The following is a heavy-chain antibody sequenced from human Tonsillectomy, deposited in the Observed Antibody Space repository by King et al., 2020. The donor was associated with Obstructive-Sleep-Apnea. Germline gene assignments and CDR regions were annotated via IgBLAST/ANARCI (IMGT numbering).Heavy chain of an antibody. CDR3: VRYDTVGYLDY. CDR2: VYPGDSDT. Sequence: QLVQSGAEVKKPGESLRISCKGSEYGFANYWIAWVRQMPGKGLEWMGIVYPGDSDTTYNPSFQGHVTFSTDKSIKTTYLQWSSLKASDTAIYYCVRYDTVGYLDYWGQGTPVTVSS. J-gene: IGHJ4*02. V-gene: IGHV5-51*01. CDR1: EYGFANYW. D-gene: IGHD3-22*01.